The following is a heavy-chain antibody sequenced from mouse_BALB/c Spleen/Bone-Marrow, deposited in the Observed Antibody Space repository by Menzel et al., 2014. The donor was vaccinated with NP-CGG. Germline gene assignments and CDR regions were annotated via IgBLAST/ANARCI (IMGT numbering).Heavy chain of an antibody. D-gene: IGHD2-2*01. CDR2: INPSNGRT. CDR1: GYTFTSYW. Sequence: VQLQQSGAELVKPGASVKLSCKASGYTFTSYWMHWVKQRPGQGLEWIGEINPSNGRTNYNGKFKSKATLTIDISSSTAYMQLSSLTSEDSAVYFCARKSPMLMRAIDYWGQGTSVTVSS. V-gene: IGHV1S81*02. J-gene: IGHJ4*01. CDR3: ARKSPMLMRAIDY.